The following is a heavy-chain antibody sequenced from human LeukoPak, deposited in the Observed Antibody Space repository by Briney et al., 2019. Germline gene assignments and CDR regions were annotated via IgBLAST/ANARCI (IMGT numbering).Heavy chain of an antibody. CDR3: VKEEEYYDSRNNYGPYFDY. CDR1: GFSFSSCA. J-gene: IGHJ4*02. CDR2: ISNNGGST. Sequence: PGGSLRLSCSASGFSFSSCAMHWVRQAPGKGLDFVSGISNNGGSTHYADSVKGRFIISRDNSKNTLYLQMRSLRADDTVVYYCVKEEEYYDSRNNYGPYFDYWGQGTLVTVSS. D-gene: IGHD2/OR15-2a*01. V-gene: IGHV3-64D*09.